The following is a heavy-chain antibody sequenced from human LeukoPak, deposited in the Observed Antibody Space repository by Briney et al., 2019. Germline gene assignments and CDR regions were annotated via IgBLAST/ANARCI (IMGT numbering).Heavy chain of an antibody. CDR1: GGTFSSYA. J-gene: IGHJ4*02. Sequence: SVKVSCKASGGTFSSYAISCVRQAPGQGLEWMGGIIPIFGTANYAQKFQGRVTITADESTSTAYMELSSLRSEDTAVYYCASGYCSGGSCYSGYYFDYWGQGTLVTVSS. V-gene: IGHV1-69*13. D-gene: IGHD2-15*01. CDR2: IIPIFGTA. CDR3: ASGYCSGGSCYSGYYFDY.